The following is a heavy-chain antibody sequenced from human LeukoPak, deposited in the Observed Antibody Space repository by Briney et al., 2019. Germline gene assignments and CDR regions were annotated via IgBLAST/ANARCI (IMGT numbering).Heavy chain of an antibody. V-gene: IGHV3-30-3*01. CDR3: ASAYSYGFRY. D-gene: IGHD5-18*01. CDR1: GGTFSSYA. CDR2: ISYDGSNK. Sequence: SCKASGGTFSSYAMHWVRQAPGKGLEWVAVISYDGSNKYYADSVKGRFTISRDNSKNTLYLQMNSLRAEDTAVYYCASAYSYGFRYWGQGTLVTVSS. J-gene: IGHJ4*02.